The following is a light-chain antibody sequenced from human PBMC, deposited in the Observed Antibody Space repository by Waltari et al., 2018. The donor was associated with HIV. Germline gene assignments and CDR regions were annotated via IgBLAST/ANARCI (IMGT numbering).Light chain of an antibody. CDR3: TSYTSSSSLEV. Sequence: QSALTQPASVSGSPGQSITISCTGTSSDVGGYNYVSWYQQHPGGAPKLMIYEVTKRPLVVSNRFSGSKSGNTASLTISGLQAEDEADYYCTSYTSSSSLEVFGGGTKLTVL. CDR1: SSDVGGYNY. J-gene: IGLJ2*01. CDR2: EVT. V-gene: IGLV2-14*01.